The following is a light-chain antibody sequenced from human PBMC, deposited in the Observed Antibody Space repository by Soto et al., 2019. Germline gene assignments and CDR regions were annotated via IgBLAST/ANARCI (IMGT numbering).Light chain of an antibody. J-gene: IGKJ4*01. CDR2: KTS. CDR3: QQYKSFSLT. V-gene: IGKV1-5*03. CDR1: QRIINC. Sequence: DIQMTQSPSTLLPSVEDRVTITCRASQRIINCLAWYQQKPGKAPKLLIYKTSDLESGVPSRFSGSGSGTEFSLTISSLQPDDFATYYCQQYKSFSLTFGGGTRVEVK.